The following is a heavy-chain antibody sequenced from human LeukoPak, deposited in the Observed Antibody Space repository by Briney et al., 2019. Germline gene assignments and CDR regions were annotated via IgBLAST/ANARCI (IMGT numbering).Heavy chain of an antibody. V-gene: IGHV3-64D*06. D-gene: IGHD2-21*02. CDR3: VKGIVVVTARAFDY. J-gene: IGHJ4*02. Sequence: PGGSLRLSCSASGFTFSSYAMHWVREAPGKGLVYVSAISSNGGSTYYADSVKGRFTISRDNSKNTLYLQMSSLRPEDTAVYYCVKGIVVVTARAFDYWGQGTLVTVSS. CDR1: GFTFSSYA. CDR2: ISSNGGST.